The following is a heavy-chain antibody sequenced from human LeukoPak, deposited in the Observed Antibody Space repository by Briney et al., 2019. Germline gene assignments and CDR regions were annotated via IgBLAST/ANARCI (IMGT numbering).Heavy chain of an antibody. V-gene: IGHV6-1*01. Sequence: SQTLSLTCAISGDSVSSNSAAWNWIRQSPSRGLEWLGRTYYRSKWYNDYAMSVKSRITINPDTSKNQFSLHLNSVTPEDTAMYYCARDFTVIPLVAAFDIWGQGTMVTVSS. D-gene: IGHD3-22*01. J-gene: IGHJ3*02. CDR1: GDSVSSNSAA. CDR2: TYYRSKWYN. CDR3: ARDFTVIPLVAAFDI.